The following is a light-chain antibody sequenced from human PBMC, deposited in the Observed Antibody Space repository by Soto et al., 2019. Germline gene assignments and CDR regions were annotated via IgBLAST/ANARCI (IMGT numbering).Light chain of an antibody. V-gene: IGKV1-39*01. J-gene: IGKJ5*01. Sequence: IQLTQSPSSLSASVGDRITITCRASQTISTYLNWYQQKPGRAPKVLISAASSLQSGVPSRFSGSGSGTDFTLTISSLQPEDFATYYCQHADSFPLITLGQGTRLEIK. CDR2: AAS. CDR3: QHADSFPLIT. CDR1: QTISTY.